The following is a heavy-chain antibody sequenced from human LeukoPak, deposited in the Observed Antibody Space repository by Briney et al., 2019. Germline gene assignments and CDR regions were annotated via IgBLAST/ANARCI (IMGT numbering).Heavy chain of an antibody. CDR2: IYYSGST. CDR3: ARGPWGLLTLDY. J-gene: IGHJ4*02. CDR1: GGPISSGDYY. V-gene: IGHV4-30-4*01. D-gene: IGHD1-26*01. Sequence: SQTLSLTCTVSGGPISSGDYYWSWIRQPPGKGLEWIRYIYYSGSTYYNPSLKSRVTISVDTSKNQFSLKLSSVTAADTAVYYCARGPWGLLTLDYWGQGTLITVSS.